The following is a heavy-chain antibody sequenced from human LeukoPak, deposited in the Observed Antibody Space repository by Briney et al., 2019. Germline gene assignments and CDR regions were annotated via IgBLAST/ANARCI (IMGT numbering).Heavy chain of an antibody. J-gene: IGHJ4*02. D-gene: IGHD4-17*01. CDR3: ARGWDDYGDYVDYFDY. CDR1: GYPFTNYF. V-gene: IGHV1-3*04. CDR2: INTGHGYT. Sequence: ASVKVSCKSSGYPFTNYFMHWVRQAPGQRLEWMGWINTGHGYTKYSQKFHGRVTITRDTSASSAYIELSGLTSEDTAVYYCARGWDDYGDYVDYFDYWGREPWSPSLQ.